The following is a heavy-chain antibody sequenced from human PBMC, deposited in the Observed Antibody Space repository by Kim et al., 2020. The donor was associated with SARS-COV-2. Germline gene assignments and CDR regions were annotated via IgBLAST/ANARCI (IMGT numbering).Heavy chain of an antibody. J-gene: IGHJ4*02. CDR2: ISSSSSYT. CDR3: ARALQQLAEPPGE. CDR1: GFTFSDYY. D-gene: IGHD6-13*01. Sequence: GGSLRLSCAASGFTFSDYYMSWIRQAPGKGLEWVSYISSSSSYTNYADSVKGRFTISRDNAKNSLYLQMNSLRAEDTAVYYCARALQQLAEPPGEWGQGTLVTVSS. V-gene: IGHV3-11*06.